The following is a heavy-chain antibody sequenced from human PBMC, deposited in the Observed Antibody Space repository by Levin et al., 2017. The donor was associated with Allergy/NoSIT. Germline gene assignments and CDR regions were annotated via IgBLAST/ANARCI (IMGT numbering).Heavy chain of an antibody. CDR3: LTLDPGY. CDR2: INRDGRTT. Sequence: GGSLRLSCAASGFTFSNSWMQWVRQTPGKRLVWVSRINRDGRTTTYADSVKGRFTTSRDNAKNTLYLQMNSLRADDTGVYYCLTLDPGYWGRGAPVTVSS. V-gene: IGHV3-74*03. D-gene: IGHD2-2*03. J-gene: IGHJ4*02. CDR1: GFTFSNSW.